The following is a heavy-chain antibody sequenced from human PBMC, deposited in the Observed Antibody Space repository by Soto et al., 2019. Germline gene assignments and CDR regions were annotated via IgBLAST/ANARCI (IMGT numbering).Heavy chain of an antibody. V-gene: IGHV3-66*01. J-gene: IGHJ6*03. CDR3: ASPIDYGGYYYYMDV. D-gene: IGHD4-17*01. CDR1: GFTVSSNY. CDR2: IYSGGST. Sequence: GGSLRLSCAASGFTVSSNYMSWVRQAPGKGLEWVSVIYSGGSTYYADSVKGRFTISRDKSKNTLYLQMNSLRAEDTAVYYCASPIDYGGYYYYMDVWGKGTTVTVSS.